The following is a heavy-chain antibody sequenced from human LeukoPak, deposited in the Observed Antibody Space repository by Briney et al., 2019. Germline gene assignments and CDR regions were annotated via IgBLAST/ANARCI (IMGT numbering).Heavy chain of an antibody. J-gene: IGHJ5*01. V-gene: IGHV3-49*04. CDR2: IKSKTSGGTI. CDR1: GFTFSSYA. Sequence: GGSLRLSCAASGFTFSSYAMHWVRQAPGKGLEWVGFIKSKTSGGTIEYAASVKGRFTISRDDSKSIAYLQMNSLKAEDTAVYFCTQGGHLDSWGQGTLVTVSS. CDR3: TQGGHLDS. D-gene: IGHD3-16*01.